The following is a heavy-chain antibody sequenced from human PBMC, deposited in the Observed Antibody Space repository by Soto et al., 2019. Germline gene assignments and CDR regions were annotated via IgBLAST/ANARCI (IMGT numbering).Heavy chain of an antibody. V-gene: IGHV2-5*02. CDR3: AHRLTYYYDCSDGYSPSSDY. CDR2: IYWDDDK. CDR1: GFSLSTSGVG. J-gene: IGHJ4*02. D-gene: IGHD3-22*01. Sequence: QITLKESGPTLVKPTQTLTLTCTFSGFSLSTSGVGVGWIRQPPGKALEWLALIYWDDDKRYSPSLQSRLTVTKSASNIQGVLTVTDTDPVDTATYYCAHRLTYYYDCSDGYSPSSDYWGQGTLVTVSS.